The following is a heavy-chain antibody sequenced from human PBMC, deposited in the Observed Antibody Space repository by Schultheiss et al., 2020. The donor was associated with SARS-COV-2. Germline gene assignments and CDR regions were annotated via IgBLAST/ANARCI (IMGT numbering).Heavy chain of an antibody. V-gene: IGHV3-49*03. D-gene: IGHD6-13*01. J-gene: IGHJ6*02. CDR1: GFIFGDYV. Sequence: GGSLRLSCTASGFIFGDYVMSWFRQAPGKGLEWVGFIRSKAYGGTTEYAASVKDRFTISRDDSKSIAYLQMSSLKTEDTAVYYCTSRIAAAGLYYYGMDVWGQGTTVTVSS. CDR2: IRSKAYGGTT. CDR3: TSRIAAAGLYYYGMDV.